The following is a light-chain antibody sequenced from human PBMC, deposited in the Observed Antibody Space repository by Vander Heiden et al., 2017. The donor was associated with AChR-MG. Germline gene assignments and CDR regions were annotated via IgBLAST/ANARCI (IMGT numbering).Light chain of an antibody. V-gene: IGLV3-25*03. CDR3: QSGDSRTAV. J-gene: IGLJ1*01. CDR1: VLAKKY. CDR2: KDN. Sequence: SRELTQPPSVSVSPGQTAIINCSGDVLAKKYSYWYQQRPGQAPRMVVFKDNERPSGIPERFSGSSSGTIVTLTITDVQAEDEADYYCQSGDSRTAVFGTGTKVTVL.